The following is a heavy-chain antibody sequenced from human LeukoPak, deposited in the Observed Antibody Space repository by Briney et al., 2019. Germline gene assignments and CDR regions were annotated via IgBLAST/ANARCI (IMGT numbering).Heavy chain of an antibody. CDR2: ISGTSTHI. CDR3: TRGSEWTSGVSDY. D-gene: IGHD3-3*01. Sequence: LSLTCVVYGGSFSAYYWSWIRQPPGKGLEWVLSISGTSTHIYYADSVKGRFTISRDNAQNSLYLQMDTLSAEDTAVYYCTRGSEWTSGVSDYWGQGTLVTVSS. V-gene: IGHV3-11*06. CDR1: GGSFSAYY. J-gene: IGHJ4*02.